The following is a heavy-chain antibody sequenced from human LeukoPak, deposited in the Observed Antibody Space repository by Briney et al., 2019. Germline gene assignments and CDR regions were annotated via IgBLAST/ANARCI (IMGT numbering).Heavy chain of an antibody. CDR3: ARDSGGGAFDI. V-gene: IGHV1-46*01. CDR2: INPSGGST. Sequence: ASVKVSCKASGYTFTGYYMHWVRQAPGQGLEWMGIINPSGGSTSYAQKFQGRVTMTRDTSTSTVYMELSSLRSEDTAVYYCARDSGGGAFDIWGQGTMVTVSS. D-gene: IGHD3-10*01. J-gene: IGHJ3*02. CDR1: GYTFTGYY.